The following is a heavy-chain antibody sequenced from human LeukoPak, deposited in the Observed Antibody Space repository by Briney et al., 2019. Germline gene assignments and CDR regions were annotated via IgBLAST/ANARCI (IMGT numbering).Heavy chain of an antibody. CDR3: ARHLRYSGSNWFDP. CDR1: GGSISSGGYY. Sequence: PSQTLSLTCTVSGGSISSGGYYWSWIRQHPGKGLEWIGYIYYSGSTNYNPSLKSRVTISVDTSKNQFSLKLSSVTAADTAVYYCARHLRYSGSNWFDPWGQGTLVTVSS. D-gene: IGHD1-26*01. J-gene: IGHJ5*02. CDR2: IYYSGST. V-gene: IGHV4-31*03.